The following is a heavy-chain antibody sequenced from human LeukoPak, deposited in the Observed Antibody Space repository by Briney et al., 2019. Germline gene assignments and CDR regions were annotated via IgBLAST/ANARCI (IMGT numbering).Heavy chain of an antibody. CDR1: GYTFSSYG. CDR3: ARDKQLDWAHYYYYYMDV. CDR2: ISVDNGNT. V-gene: IGHV1-18*01. Sequence: ASVKVSCKASGYTFSSYGISWVRQAPGQGLEWMGWISVDNGNTNYAQKFQGRVTMTTDTSTSTAYMELSRLRSDDTAVYYCARDKQLDWAHYYYYYMDVWGKGTTVTVSS. J-gene: IGHJ6*03. D-gene: IGHD1-1*01.